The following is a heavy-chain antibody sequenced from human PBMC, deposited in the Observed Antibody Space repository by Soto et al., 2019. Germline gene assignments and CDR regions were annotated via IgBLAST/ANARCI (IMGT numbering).Heavy chain of an antibody. CDR1: GASISSYY. D-gene: IGHD4-17*01. V-gene: IGHV4-59*01. CDR3: ARTHDNGDRGKYLQH. J-gene: IGHJ1*01. Sequence: QVQLQESGPGLVKPSETLSLTCTVSGASISSYYWNWIRQPPGKGLEWIGYVSYSGSTNYNPSLKSRLTISLDTSKNQFSLELNSVTAADTATYYCARTHDNGDRGKYLQHWGRGTLVTVSS. CDR2: VSYSGST.